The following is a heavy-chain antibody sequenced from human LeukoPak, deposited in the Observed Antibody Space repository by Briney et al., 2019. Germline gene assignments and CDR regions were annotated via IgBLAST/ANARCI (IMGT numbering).Heavy chain of an antibody. CDR2: IRYDGSNK. CDR1: GFTVSSNY. Sequence: PGGSLRLSCAASGFTVSSNYMSWVRQAPGKGLEWVAFIRYDGSNKYCADSVKGRFTISRDNSKNTLYLQMNSLRAEDTAVYYCAKDGVVPAAKAPTRAYYYYYYMDVWGKGTTVTVSS. CDR3: AKDGVVPAAKAPTRAYYYYYYMDV. V-gene: IGHV3-30*02. D-gene: IGHD2-2*01. J-gene: IGHJ6*03.